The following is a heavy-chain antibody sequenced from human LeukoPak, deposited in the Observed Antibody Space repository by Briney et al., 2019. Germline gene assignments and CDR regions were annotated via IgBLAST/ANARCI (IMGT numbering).Heavy chain of an antibody. D-gene: IGHD3-10*01. V-gene: IGHV3-23*01. Sequence: GGSLRLSCAASGFTFSNYGISWVRQAPGKRLEWLSGISGSGKNTYYADSVKGRFITSRDNPKNTVYLQINSLGAEDTAVYYCAKYVFSYGSGSYLAHWGQGTQVTVSS. J-gene: IGHJ4*02. CDR3: AKYVFSYGSGSYLAH. CDR1: GFTFSNYG. CDR2: ISGSGKNT.